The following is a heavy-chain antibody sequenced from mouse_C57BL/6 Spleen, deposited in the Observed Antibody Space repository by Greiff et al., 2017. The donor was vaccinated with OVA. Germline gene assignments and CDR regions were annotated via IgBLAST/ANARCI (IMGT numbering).Heavy chain of an antibody. J-gene: IGHJ2*01. D-gene: IGHD2-5*01. CDR3: ARLYNNYDYFDY. Sequence: EVKLVESGGDLVKPGGSLKLSCAASGFTFSSYGMSWVRQTPDKRLEWVATISSGGSYTYYPDSVKGRFTISRDNAKNTLYLQMSSLKSEDTAMYYCARLYNNYDYFDYWGQGTTLTVSS. CDR2: ISSGGSYT. V-gene: IGHV5-6*01. CDR1: GFTFSSYG.